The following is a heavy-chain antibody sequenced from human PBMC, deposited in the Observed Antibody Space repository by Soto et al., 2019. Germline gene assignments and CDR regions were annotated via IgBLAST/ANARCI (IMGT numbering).Heavy chain of an antibody. Sequence: TLSLTCTVSGGSISSGGYYWSWIHQHPGKGLEWIGYIYYSGSTYYNPSLKSRATISVDTSKNQFSLKLSSVTAADKAVYYCARDRHSLYCYDSSGYYPEAYYYYYYGMDVWGQGNKVTV. CDR2: IYYSGST. CDR3: ARDRHSLYCYDSSGYYPEAYYYYYYGMDV. V-gene: IGHV4-31*03. D-gene: IGHD3-22*01. CDR1: GGSISSGGYY. J-gene: IGHJ6*02.